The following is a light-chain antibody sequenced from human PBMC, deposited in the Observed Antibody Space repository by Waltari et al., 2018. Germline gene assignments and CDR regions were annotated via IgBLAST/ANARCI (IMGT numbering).Light chain of an antibody. J-gene: IGLJ2*01. CDR3: SSYTSSSTRV. Sequence: QSALTQPASVSGSPGQSITISCTGTSSDVGGYNYVSWYQQHPGKAPKLMIYEFSNRPSGVSNRFSGSKSGNTASLTISGLHAEDEADYYCSSYTSSSTRVFGGGTKLTVL. CDR2: EFS. V-gene: IGLV2-14*01. CDR1: SSDVGGYNY.